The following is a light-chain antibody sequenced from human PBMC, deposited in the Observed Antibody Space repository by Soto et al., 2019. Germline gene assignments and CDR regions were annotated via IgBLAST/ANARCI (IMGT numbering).Light chain of an antibody. V-gene: IGLV1-40*01. CDR2: GNT. Sequence: QSVLTQPPSVSGAPGQRVTISCTGSPSNIGAGYDVHWYQQFPGTAPKLLIYGNTNRASGVPARFSASKSRTSASLAITGLQTEDEADYYCQSYDSGLSGLHVIFGGGTKLTVL. CDR1: PSNIGAGYD. J-gene: IGLJ2*01. CDR3: QSYDSGLSGLHVI.